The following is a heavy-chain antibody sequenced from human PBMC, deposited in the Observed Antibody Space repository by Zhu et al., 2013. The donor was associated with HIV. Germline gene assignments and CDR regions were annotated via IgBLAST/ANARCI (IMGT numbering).Heavy chain of an antibody. CDR1: GGTFSTYS. CDR3: ARGVPQQLPY. CDR2: MNPNSGNT. Sequence: VRLVQSGAEVKKPGSSVKVSCKAFGGTFSTYSISWVRQATGQGLEWMGWMNPNSGNTGYAQKFQGRVTMTRNTSISTAYMDLSSLRSEDTAVYYCARGVPQQLPYWGQGTLVTVSS. D-gene: IGHD6-13*01. J-gene: IGHJ4*02. V-gene: IGHV1-8*01.